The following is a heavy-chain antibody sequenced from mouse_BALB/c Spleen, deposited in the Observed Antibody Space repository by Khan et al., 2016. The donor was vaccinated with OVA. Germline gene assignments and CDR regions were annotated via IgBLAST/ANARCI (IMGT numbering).Heavy chain of an antibody. J-gene: IGHJ4*01. Sequence: QVQLKESGPGLVAPSQSLSITCTISGFSLTNYGVHWVRQPPGKGLEWLVVIWSDGSTTYNSALKSRLTISKDNSKSQVFLKMNSLQTDDTAVYFCARQPYYHYNIMDYWGQGTSFTVSS. V-gene: IGHV2-6-1*01. D-gene: IGHD2-10*01. CDR2: IWSDGST. CDR3: ARQPYYHYNIMDY. CDR1: GFSLTNYG.